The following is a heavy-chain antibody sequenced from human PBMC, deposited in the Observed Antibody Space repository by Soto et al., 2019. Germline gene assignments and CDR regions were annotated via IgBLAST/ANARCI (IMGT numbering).Heavy chain of an antibody. CDR2: ISYDGSST. D-gene: IGHD6-6*01. CDR3: ARQGMAARKYFHRYLDV. CDR1: GFTFRDYA. J-gene: IGHJ6*02. Sequence: QVHLEESGGGVVQPGRSLRLSCAASGFTFRDYAFHWVRQAPGKGLEWVTLISYDGSSTLFADSVKGRFTISRDNSQKTLYLQMNSVRAEDTAVYYCARQGMAARKYFHRYLDVWGQGTTVIVSS. V-gene: IGHV3-30-3*01.